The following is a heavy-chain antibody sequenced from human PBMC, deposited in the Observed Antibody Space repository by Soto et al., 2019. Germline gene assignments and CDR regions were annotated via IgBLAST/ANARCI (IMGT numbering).Heavy chain of an antibody. CDR2: MNPNSGNT. CDR3: ARTLYGDNVDY. D-gene: IGHD4-17*01. Sequence: QVQLVQSGAEVKKPGASVKVSCKASGYTFTSYDINWVRQATGQGLEWMGWMNPNSGNTGYAQTFQGRVTITRNTAVSTAYMELRSLRSEGTAVYYCARTLYGDNVDYWGQGTLVTVSS. CDR1: GYTFTSYD. J-gene: IGHJ4*02. V-gene: IGHV1-8*01.